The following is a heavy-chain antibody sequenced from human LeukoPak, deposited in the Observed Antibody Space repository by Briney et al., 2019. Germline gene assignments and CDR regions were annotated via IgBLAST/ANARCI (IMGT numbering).Heavy chain of an antibody. Sequence: ASVKVSCKASGYTFTGYYMHWVRQAPGQGLEWMGWINPNSGGTNYAQKFQGRVTMTRDTSISTAYMELSRLRSDDTAVYYCARVNGYYWQNAFDIWGQGTMATVSS. D-gene: IGHD3-22*01. J-gene: IGHJ3*02. CDR2: INPNSGGT. CDR3: ARVNGYYWQNAFDI. CDR1: GYTFTGYY. V-gene: IGHV1-2*02.